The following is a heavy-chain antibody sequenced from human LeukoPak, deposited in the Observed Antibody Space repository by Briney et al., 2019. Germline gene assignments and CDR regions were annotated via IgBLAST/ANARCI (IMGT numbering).Heavy chain of an antibody. CDR3: ARDIGVVVGYFQH. CDR2: IYYSGST. D-gene: IGHD2-15*01. J-gene: IGHJ1*01. V-gene: IGHV4-59*01. Sequence: SETLSLTCTVSGGSISTYYWSWIRKPPGKGLEWIGYIYYSGSTSYNPSLKSRITISVDTFKSQFSLKLSSVTAADTAVYYCARDIGVVVGYFQHWGQGTLVTVSS. CDR1: GGSISTYY.